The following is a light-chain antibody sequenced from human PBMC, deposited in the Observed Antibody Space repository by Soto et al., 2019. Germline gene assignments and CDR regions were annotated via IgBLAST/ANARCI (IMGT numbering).Light chain of an antibody. CDR2: DVN. CDR3: CSYAGTPYV. CDR1: SSDVGGYNY. V-gene: IGLV2-11*01. J-gene: IGLJ1*01. Sequence: QSALTQPRSVSGSPGQSVTISCTGTSSDVGGYNYVSWYQQHPDKAPKFMIYDVNKRPSGVPDRFSGSKSGNTASLTISGLQAEDEADYYCCSYAGTPYVFGTGTKVTVL.